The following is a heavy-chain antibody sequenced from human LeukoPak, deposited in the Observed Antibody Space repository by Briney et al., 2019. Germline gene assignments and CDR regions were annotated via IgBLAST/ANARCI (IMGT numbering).Heavy chain of an antibody. CDR2: FSFNGEST. J-gene: IGHJ4*02. Sequence: GGSLRLSCVSSGSGFTFSSYAMTWVRQAPGKGLEWVSSFSFNGESTYYADSAKGRFTISRDNSKNTLYLQMNSLRPEDTAVYYCAKSSMVWFYFDLWGQGTLVTVSS. CDR1: GFTFSSYA. CDR3: AKSSMVWFYFDL. V-gene: IGHV3-23*01. D-gene: IGHD3-10*01.